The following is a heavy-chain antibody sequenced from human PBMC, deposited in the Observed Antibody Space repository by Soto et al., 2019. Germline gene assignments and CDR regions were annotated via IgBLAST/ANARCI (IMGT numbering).Heavy chain of an antibody. CDR2: INPSGGST. V-gene: IGHV1-46*01. D-gene: IGHD3-22*01. CDR1: GYTFTSYY. CDR3: ARVPYYYDSRGALDY. J-gene: IGHJ4*02. Sequence: QVQLVQSGAEVKKPGASVKVSCKASGYTFTSYYMHWVRQAPGQGLEWMGIINPSGGSTSYAQKCQGRVTMPRDTSTSTVYMELSSLRSEDTAVYYCARVPYYYDSRGALDYWGQGTLVTVSS.